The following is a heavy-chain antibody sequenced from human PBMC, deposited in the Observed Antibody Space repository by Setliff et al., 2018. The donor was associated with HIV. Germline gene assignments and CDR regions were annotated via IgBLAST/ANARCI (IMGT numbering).Heavy chain of an antibody. D-gene: IGHD3-10*01. CDR3: AREAYFFASGTYYFDS. J-gene: IGHJ4*02. CDR2: IYYSGST. Sequence: SETLSLTCAVYGGSFSGYYWNWIRQPPGKGLEWIGSIYYSGSTNYNPSLKSRVTISVDTSKNQFSLKLSSVTAADTALYFCAREAYFFASGTYYFDSWGQGTLVTVSS. CDR1: GGSFSGYY. V-gene: IGHV4-34*11.